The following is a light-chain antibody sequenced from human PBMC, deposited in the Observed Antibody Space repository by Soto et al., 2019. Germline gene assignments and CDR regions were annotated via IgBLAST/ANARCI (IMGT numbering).Light chain of an antibody. CDR2: EAS. CDR3: QQYVNLPLT. Sequence: DIQMPQSPSSLSASVGDRVTITCQASQDITNYLNWYQQKPGKAPKLLIYEASSLETGVPSRFSGGGSGAHFSFTISSLQPEDFATYYCQQYVNLPLTFGGGTKVEVK. CDR1: QDITNY. V-gene: IGKV1-33*01. J-gene: IGKJ4*01.